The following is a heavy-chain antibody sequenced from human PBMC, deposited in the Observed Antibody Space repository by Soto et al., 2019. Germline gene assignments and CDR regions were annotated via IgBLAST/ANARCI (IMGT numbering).Heavy chain of an antibody. J-gene: IGHJ1*01. CDR3: ARVYYDSSGYEYPPGYFHH. CDR1: GFTFSSYW. V-gene: IGHV3-74*03. Sequence: GGSLRLSCAASGFTFSSYWMHWVRQAPGKGLVWVSRINTDGSDTKYADSVKGRFTLSRDNAKDTVYLQMNSLRVEDTAVYFCARVYYDSSGYEYPPGYFHHWGQGTLVTVSS. D-gene: IGHD3-22*01. CDR2: INTDGSDT.